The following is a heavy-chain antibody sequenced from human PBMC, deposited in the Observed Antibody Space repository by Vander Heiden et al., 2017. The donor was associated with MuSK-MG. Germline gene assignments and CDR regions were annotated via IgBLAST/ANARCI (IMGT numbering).Heavy chain of an antibody. D-gene: IGHD4-17*01. Sequence: EVQLVESGGGSVQPGGSLTLSCAASGFTFRGSAVYWVRQTSGKGLEWIARIRSKTNSYATAYAASVQGRFTISRDDSKNTAYLQMTSLRDDDTAVYYCAAPPHDYGDYFDYWGQGTLVTVSS. CDR2: IRSKTNSYAT. J-gene: IGHJ4*02. CDR1: GFTFRGSA. CDR3: AAPPHDYGDYFDY. V-gene: IGHV3-73*01.